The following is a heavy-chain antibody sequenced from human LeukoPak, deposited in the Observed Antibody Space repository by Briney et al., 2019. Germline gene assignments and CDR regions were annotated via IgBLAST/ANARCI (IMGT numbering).Heavy chain of an antibody. CDR3: ARGSNDYGDPDY. D-gene: IGHD4-17*01. V-gene: IGHV1-18*01. CDR2: ISAYNGNT. J-gene: IGHJ4*02. Sequence: ASVKVSCKASGYTFTSYGISWVRQAPGQGLEWMGWISAYNGNTNYAQKLQGRVTMTTDTSTSTAYMELSSLRSEDTAVYYCARGSNDYGDPDYWGQGTLVTVSS. CDR1: GYTFTSYG.